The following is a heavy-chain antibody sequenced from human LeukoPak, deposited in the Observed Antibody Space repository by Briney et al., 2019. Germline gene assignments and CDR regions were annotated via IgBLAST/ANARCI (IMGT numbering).Heavy chain of an antibody. D-gene: IGHD6-25*01. CDR3: ARDSLLRGSGWDYWYFDL. J-gene: IGHJ2*01. CDR2: IHYSGST. V-gene: IGHV4-59*01. Sequence: PSETLSLTCTVSGGSISSYYWSWIRQPPGKGLEWIGNIHYSGSTNYNPSLKSRVTISVDTSMNQFSLLLTSATAADTAVYYCARDSLLRGSGWDYWYFDLWGRGTLVTVSS. CDR1: GGSISSYY.